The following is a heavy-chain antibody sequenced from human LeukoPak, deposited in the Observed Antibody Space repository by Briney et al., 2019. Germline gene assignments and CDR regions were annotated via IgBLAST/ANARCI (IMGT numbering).Heavy chain of an antibody. J-gene: IGHJ5*02. Sequence: SETLSLTCAVYGGSFSGYYWSWIRQPPGKGLEWIGSIYYSGSTYYNPSLKSRVTISVDTSKNQFSLKLSSVTAADTAVYYCAREFSGSYYPNWFDPWGQGTLVTVSS. CDR1: GGSFSGYY. V-gene: IGHV4-34*01. CDR2: IYYSGST. D-gene: IGHD3-10*01. CDR3: AREFSGSYYPNWFDP.